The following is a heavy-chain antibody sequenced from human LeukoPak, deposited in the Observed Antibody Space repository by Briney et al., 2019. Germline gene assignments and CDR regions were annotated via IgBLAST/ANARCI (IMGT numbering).Heavy chain of an antibody. CDR2: INPNSGGT. Sequence: ASVTVSCKASGYTLIDYYMHWVRQAPGQGLEWMGWINPNSGGTNYAQKFQGRVTMTRDTSINTAYMEMSSLRSDDTAVYYCARRFAAPGTGGYYFDFWGQGTLVTVSS. V-gene: IGHV1-2*02. J-gene: IGHJ4*02. D-gene: IGHD6-13*01. CDR1: GYTLIDYY. CDR3: ARRFAAPGTGGYYFDF.